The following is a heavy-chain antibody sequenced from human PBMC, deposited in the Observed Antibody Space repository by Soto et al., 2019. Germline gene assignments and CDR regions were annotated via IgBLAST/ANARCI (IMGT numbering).Heavy chain of an antibody. CDR1: GGSISSGDYY. V-gene: IGHV4-30-4*01. CDR2: IYYSGST. D-gene: IGHD2-8*01. Sequence: QVQLQESGPGLVKPSQTLSLTCTVSGGSISSGDYYWSWIRQPPGKGLEWIGYIYYSGSTYYNPSLKSRVTRSVDTSKNQFSLKLSSVTAADTAVYYCGRVWGYCTTGVCYTAFDIWGQGTMVTVSS. CDR3: GRVWGYCTTGVCYTAFDI. J-gene: IGHJ3*02.